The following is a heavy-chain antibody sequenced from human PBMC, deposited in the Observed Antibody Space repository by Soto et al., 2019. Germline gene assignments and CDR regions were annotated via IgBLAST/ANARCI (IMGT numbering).Heavy chain of an antibody. Sequence: GASVKVSYKASGGTFSSYTVSRVRQAPGQGLEWMGRIIPILGIANYAQKFRGRVTITADKSTSTAYMELSSLRSEDTAVYYCARGIAGGIAVDWGQGTLVTVSS. V-gene: IGHV1-69*02. CDR3: ARGIAGGIAVD. D-gene: IGHD6-19*01. CDR2: IIPILGIA. J-gene: IGHJ4*02. CDR1: GGTFSSYT.